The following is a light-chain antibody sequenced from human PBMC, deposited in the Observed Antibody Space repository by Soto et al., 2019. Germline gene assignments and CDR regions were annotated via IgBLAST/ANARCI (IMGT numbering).Light chain of an antibody. CDR2: GAS. V-gene: IGKV3-20*01. Sequence: EIVLTQSPGTRSLSPGERATLSCRASQSISSSYLAWYQQKPGQAPRLLIYGASSRATGIPDRFSGSGSGTDFNLTISRLEPEDFAVYYCQQYGSSPWTFGQGTKVEIK. J-gene: IGKJ1*01. CDR3: QQYGSSPWT. CDR1: QSISSSY.